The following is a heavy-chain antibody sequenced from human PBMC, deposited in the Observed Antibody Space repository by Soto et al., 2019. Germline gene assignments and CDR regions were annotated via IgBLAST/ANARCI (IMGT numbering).Heavy chain of an antibody. CDR2: GST. D-gene: IGHD6-19*01. Sequence: GSTYYNPSLKSRVTISVDTSKNQFSLKQSSVTAADTAVYYCAREGDSSGLKFDYWGQGTLVTVSS. V-gene: IGHV4-31*02. J-gene: IGHJ4*02. CDR3: AREGDSSGLKFDY.